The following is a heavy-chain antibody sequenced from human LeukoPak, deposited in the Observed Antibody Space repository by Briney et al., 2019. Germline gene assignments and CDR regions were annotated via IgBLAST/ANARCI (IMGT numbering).Heavy chain of an antibody. V-gene: IGHV4-59*01. CDR1: GGSISSYY. D-gene: IGHD3-10*01. J-gene: IGHJ6*02. Sequence: SETLSLTCTVSGGSISSYYWSWIRQPPGKGLEWIGYIYYSGSTNYNPSLKSRVTISVDTSKNQFSLKLSSVTAADTAVYYCARAYGSRIYYYGMDVWGQGTTVTVSS. CDR3: ARAYGSRIYYYGMDV. CDR2: IYYSGST.